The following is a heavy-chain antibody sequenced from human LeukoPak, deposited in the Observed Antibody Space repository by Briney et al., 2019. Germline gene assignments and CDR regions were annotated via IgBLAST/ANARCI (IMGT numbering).Heavy chain of an antibody. D-gene: IGHD6-19*01. CDR3: ARDRSSGWVPSDY. CDR2: ISAKNGNT. J-gene: IGHJ4*02. Sequence: ASVKVSCKASGYSFTSYGISWVRQAPGQGLEWMGWISAKNGNTNYAPNHQGRVTMTTDTSTSTAHMELRSLSSDDTAVYYCARDRSSGWVPSDYWGQGTQVTVSS. CDR1: GYSFTSYG. V-gene: IGHV1-18*01.